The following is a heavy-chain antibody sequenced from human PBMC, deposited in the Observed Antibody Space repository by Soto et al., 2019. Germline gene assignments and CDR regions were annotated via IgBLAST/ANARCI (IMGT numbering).Heavy chain of an antibody. Sequence: EVQLLESGGGLVQPGGSLRLSCAASGFTFNNYAMTWVRQAPGKGLEWVSAISGGGDTTSYADSVKGRFPVSRDGSKKTLYLPMSSLRAEDTALYYCAKGRGGSGSLSPRVDFWGQGTLVTVSS. CDR2: ISGGGDTT. D-gene: IGHD3-10*01. J-gene: IGHJ4*02. CDR1: GFTFNNYA. V-gene: IGHV3-23*01. CDR3: AKGRGGSGSLSPRVDF.